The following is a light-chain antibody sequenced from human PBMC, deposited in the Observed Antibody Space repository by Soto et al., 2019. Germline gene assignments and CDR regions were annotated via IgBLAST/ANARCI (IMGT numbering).Light chain of an antibody. V-gene: IGKV1-27*01. CDR3: QKYNSAPLT. J-gene: IGKJ4*01. CDR2: AAS. Sequence: DIQMTQSPSSLSASLGDRVTITCRASQGIGVYLAWFQQKPGKVPKLLIYAASALQSVVPSRFSGGGSGTDFTLTINSLQPEDVATYYCQKYNSAPLTFGGGTKVDIK. CDR1: QGIGVY.